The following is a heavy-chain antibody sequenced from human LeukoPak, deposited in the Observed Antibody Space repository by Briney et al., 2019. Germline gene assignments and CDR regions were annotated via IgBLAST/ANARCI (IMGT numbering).Heavy chain of an antibody. D-gene: IGHD1-7*01. CDR2: IHPASANT. CDR1: GYTFTEHF. Sequence: ASVKVSCKASGYTFTEHFIHWVRQAPGQGLQYMGWIHPASANTVYAQMFHGRVTLTRDAPATTTYMELSGLRSDDTAVYYCARDLRPANLWGQGTLVTISS. J-gene: IGHJ4*02. V-gene: IGHV1-2*02. CDR3: ARDLRPANL.